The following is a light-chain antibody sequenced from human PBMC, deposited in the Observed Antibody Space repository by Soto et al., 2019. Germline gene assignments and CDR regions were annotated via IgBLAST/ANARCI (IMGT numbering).Light chain of an antibody. V-gene: IGLV4-69*01. CDR3: QTWSTGTQV. CDR2: LNSDGSH. CDR1: SGHSSYA. Sequence: QSVLTQSPSASASLGASVKLTCTLSSGHSSYAIAWHQQQPEKGPRYLMKLNSDGSHSKGDGIPDRFSGSSSGAERYLTISGLHSEDEADYYCQTWSTGTQVVGGGTKLTVL. J-gene: IGLJ2*01.